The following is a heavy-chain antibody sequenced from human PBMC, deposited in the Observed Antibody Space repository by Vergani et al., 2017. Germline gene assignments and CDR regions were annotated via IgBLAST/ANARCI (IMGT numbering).Heavy chain of an antibody. J-gene: IGHJ4*02. CDR2: INPNSGGT. D-gene: IGHD2-2*01. CDR1: GYTFTDYF. CDR3: ARVGTSSNRDYFDY. V-gene: IGHV1-2*02. Sequence: QVQLVQSGAEVKKPGASVKVFCKASGYTFTDYFMHWVRQAPGQGLEWMGWINPNSGGTNYAQKFQGRVTMTRDTSISTAYMELSNLKSDDTAVYYCARVGTSSNRDYFDYWVQGTLVTVSS.